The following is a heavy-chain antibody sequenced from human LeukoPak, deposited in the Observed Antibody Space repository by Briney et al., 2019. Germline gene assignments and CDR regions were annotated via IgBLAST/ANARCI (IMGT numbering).Heavy chain of an antibody. CDR2: ISYDGSNK. Sequence: GGSLRLSCAASGFTFSSYAMHWVPQAPGKGLEWVAVISYDGSNKYYADSVKGRFTISRGNSKNTLYLQMNSLRAEDTAVYYCARDDAVYCSSTSCIDLWGQGTLVTVSS. D-gene: IGHD2-2*01. J-gene: IGHJ5*02. CDR1: GFTFSSYA. V-gene: IGHV3-30-3*01. CDR3: ARDDAVYCSSTSCIDL.